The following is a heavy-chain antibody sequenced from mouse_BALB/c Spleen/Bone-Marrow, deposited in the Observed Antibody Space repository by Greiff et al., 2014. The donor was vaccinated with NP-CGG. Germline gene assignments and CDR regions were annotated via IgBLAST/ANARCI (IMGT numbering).Heavy chain of an antibody. V-gene: IGHV3-1*02. CDR3: ARTDGYYAMDY. D-gene: IGHD2-3*01. CDR1: GYSITSGYS. J-gene: IGHJ4*01. Sequence: EVQLQQSGPDLVKPSQSLSLTCTVTGYSITSGYSWHWIRQIPGNILEWMGYIHYSGYTNYNPSLKSRISITRDTSKNQFFLQLNSVTTEDTATYYCARTDGYYAMDYWGQGTSVTVSS. CDR2: IHYSGYT.